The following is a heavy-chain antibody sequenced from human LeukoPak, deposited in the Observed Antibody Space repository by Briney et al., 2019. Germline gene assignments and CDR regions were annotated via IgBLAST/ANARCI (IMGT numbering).Heavy chain of an antibody. Sequence: PGGSLRLSCAASGFTFSSYSMNWVRQAPGKGLEWVSSIRSNSRHIYYADSVKGRFTISRDDAKNSLYLQMNSLRAEDTAVYYCARDLPAVVRGVDDAFDIWGQGTMVTVSS. J-gene: IGHJ3*02. CDR1: GFTFSSYS. CDR2: IRSNSRHI. CDR3: ARDLPAVVRGVDDAFDI. V-gene: IGHV3-21*01. D-gene: IGHD3-10*01.